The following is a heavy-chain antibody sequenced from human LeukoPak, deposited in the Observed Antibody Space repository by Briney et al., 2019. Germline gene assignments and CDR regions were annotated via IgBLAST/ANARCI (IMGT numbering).Heavy chain of an antibody. D-gene: IGHD3-22*01. J-gene: IGHJ1*01. CDR3: ARRRYYDSTGYFD. V-gene: IGHV4-34*01. CDR2: INHSGST. CDR1: GGSFSGYY. Sequence: SETLSLTCAVYGGSFSGYYWSWIRQPPGKGLEWIGEINHSGSTNYNPSLKSRVTISVDTSKNQFSLKLSSVTAADTAVYYCARRRYYDSTGYFDWGRGSLVTVPS.